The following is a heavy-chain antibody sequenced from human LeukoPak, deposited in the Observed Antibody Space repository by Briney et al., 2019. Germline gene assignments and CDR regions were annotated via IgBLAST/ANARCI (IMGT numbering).Heavy chain of an antibody. D-gene: IGHD3-3*01. CDR2: ISGSGGST. V-gene: IGHV3-23*01. CDR1: GFTFSSYG. CDR3: AKDGDRKIFGVVTLGGYFDY. Sequence: GGSLRLSCAASGFTFSSYGMHWVRQAPGEGLEWVSAISGSGGSTYYADSVKGRFTISRDNSKNTLYLQMNSLRAEDTAVYYCAKDGDRKIFGVVTLGGYFDYWGEGTLVTVFS. J-gene: IGHJ4*02.